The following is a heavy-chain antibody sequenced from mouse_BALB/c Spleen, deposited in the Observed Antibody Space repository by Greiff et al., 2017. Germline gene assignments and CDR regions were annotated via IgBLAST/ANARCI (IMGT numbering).Heavy chain of an antibody. Sequence: ESGPGLVKPSQSLSLTCTVTGYSITSDYAWNWIRQFPGNKLEWMGYISYSGSTSYNPSLKSRISITRDTSKNQFFLQLNSVTTEDTATYYCAYYYGTGAMDYWGQGTSVTVSS. CDR1: GYSITSDYA. D-gene: IGHD1-1*01. CDR3: AYYYGTGAMDY. V-gene: IGHV3-2*02. J-gene: IGHJ4*01. CDR2: ISYSGST.